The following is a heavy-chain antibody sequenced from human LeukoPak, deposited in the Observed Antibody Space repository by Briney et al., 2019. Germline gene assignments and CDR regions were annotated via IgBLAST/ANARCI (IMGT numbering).Heavy chain of an antibody. J-gene: IGHJ5*02. CDR3: ARAPGVGGDYVHWFDP. D-gene: IGHD4-17*01. V-gene: IGHV1-69*01. CDR2: IIPIFGTA. CDR1: GGTFSSYA. Sequence: SVKVSCKASGGTFSSYAISGVRQAPGQGLEWMGGIIPIFGTANYAQKFQGRVTITADESTSTAYMELSSLRSEDTAVYYCARAPGVGGDYVHWFDPWGQGTLVTVSS.